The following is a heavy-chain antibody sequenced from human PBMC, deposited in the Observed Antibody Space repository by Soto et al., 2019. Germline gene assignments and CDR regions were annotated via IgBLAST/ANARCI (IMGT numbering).Heavy chain of an antibody. CDR3: VKEPYRLIGGTMGRGDY. V-gene: IGHV3-64D*06. Sequence: GGSLRLSCSASGFTFSSYAMHWVRKAPGKGLEYVSAISSNGGSTYYADSVKGRFTISRDNSKNTLYLQMSSLRAEDTAVYYCVKEPYRLIGGTMGRGDYWGQGTLVTVSS. D-gene: IGHD1-1*01. CDR2: ISSNGGST. J-gene: IGHJ4*02. CDR1: GFTFSSYA.